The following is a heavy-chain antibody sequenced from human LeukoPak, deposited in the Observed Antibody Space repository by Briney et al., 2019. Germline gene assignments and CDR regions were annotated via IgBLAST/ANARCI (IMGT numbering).Heavy chain of an antibody. CDR3: ARDRSLGYYGMDV. Sequence: SETLSLTCTVSGGSISSGGYYWSWIRQHPGKGLEWIGYIYYSGSTYYNPSLKSRVTISVDTSKNQFSLELSSVTAADTAVYYCARDRSLGYYGMDVWGQGTTVTVSS. D-gene: IGHD7-27*01. V-gene: IGHV4-31*03. CDR1: GGSISSGGYY. CDR2: IYYSGST. J-gene: IGHJ6*02.